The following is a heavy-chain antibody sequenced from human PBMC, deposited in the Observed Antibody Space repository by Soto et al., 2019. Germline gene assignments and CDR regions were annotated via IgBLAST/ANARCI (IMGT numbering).Heavy chain of an antibody. CDR1: GFIFDDYA. V-gene: IGHV3-23*01. Sequence: GGSLRLSCAASGFIFDDYAMTWVRQSPGKGLEWVSSISGNGYSAYYADSVKGRFTISRDKSKSTVSLQMDSLRAEDTALYFCSKDRKQLWSDFDYWGQGTMVTVSS. CDR3: SKDRKQLWSDFDY. D-gene: IGHD1-1*01. J-gene: IGHJ4*02. CDR2: ISGNGYSA.